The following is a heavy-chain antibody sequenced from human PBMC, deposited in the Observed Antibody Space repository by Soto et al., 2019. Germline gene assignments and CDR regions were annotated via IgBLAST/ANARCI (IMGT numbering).Heavy chain of an antibody. D-gene: IGHD4-17*01. CDR3: ARDHYGDYGYGMDV. CDR2: IYYSGST. CDR1: GGSISSGGYY. J-gene: IGHJ6*02. V-gene: IGHV4-31*03. Sequence: SETLSLTCTVSGGSISSGGYYWSWIRQHPGKGLEWIGYIYYSGSTYYNPSLKSRVTISVDTSKNQFSLKLSSVTAADTAVYYCARDHYGDYGYGMDVRGQRTTVTVSS.